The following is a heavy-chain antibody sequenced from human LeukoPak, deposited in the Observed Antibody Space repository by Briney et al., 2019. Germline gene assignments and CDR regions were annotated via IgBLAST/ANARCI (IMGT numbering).Heavy chain of an antibody. CDR2: INPNSGGT. CDR3: ARGPWIAAMGIGLDY. D-gene: IGHD2-2*01. V-gene: IGHV1-2*04. J-gene: IGHJ4*02. CDR1: GYTFTGYY. Sequence: GASVKVSCKASGYTFTGYYIHWVRQAPGQGLEWMGWINPNSGGTNYAQKFQGWVTMTRDTSISTAYMELSRLRSDDTAVYYCARGPWIAAMGIGLDYWGQGTLVTVSS.